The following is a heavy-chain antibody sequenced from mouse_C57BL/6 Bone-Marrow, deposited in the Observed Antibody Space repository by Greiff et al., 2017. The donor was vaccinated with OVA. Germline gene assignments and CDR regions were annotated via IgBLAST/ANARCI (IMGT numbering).Heavy chain of an antibody. V-gene: IGHV1-81*01. CDR1: GYTFTSYG. D-gene: IGHD3-2*02. Sequence: VKLVESGAELARPGASVKLSCKASGYTFTSYGISWVKQRTGQGLEWIGEIYPRSGNTYYNEKFKGKATLTADKSSSTAYMELRSLTSEDSAVYFCERRGDSSGFAMDYWGQGTSVTVSS. J-gene: IGHJ4*01. CDR3: ERRGDSSGFAMDY. CDR2: IYPRSGNT.